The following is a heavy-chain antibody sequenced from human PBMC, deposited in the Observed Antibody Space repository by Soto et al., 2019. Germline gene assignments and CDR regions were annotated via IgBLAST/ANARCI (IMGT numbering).Heavy chain of an antibody. CDR3: SINYDYVCGNYLAY. J-gene: IGHJ4*02. CDR2: ISPTFGTA. D-gene: IGHD3-16*02. V-gene: IGHV1-69*12. Sequence: QVQLVQSGAEVKKPGSSVKVSCKASGGTFSSYAISWVRQAPGQGLEWMGGISPTFGTANNAQKFQGRVTITADESTRTVYMELSCLRSEDTAVYYCSINYDYVCGNYLAYCGQGTLVTVSS. CDR1: GGTFSSYA.